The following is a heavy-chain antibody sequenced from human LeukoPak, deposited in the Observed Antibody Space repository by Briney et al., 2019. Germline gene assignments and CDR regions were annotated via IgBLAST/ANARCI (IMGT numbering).Heavy chain of an antibody. V-gene: IGHV3-21*01. J-gene: IGHJ4*02. CDR3: ARDRGDSYGSTTYYFDY. CDR1: GFTFSSYS. D-gene: IGHD5-18*01. CDR2: ISSSSSYL. Sequence: PGGSLRLSCAASGFTFSSYSMNWVRQAPGKGLEWVSSISSSSSYLYYADSVKGRFTISRDNAKNSLYLQMNSLRAEDTAVYYCARDRGDSYGSTTYYFDYWGQGTLVTVSS.